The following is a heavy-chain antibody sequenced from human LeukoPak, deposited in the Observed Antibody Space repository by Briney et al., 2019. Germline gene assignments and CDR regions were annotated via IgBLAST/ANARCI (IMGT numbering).Heavy chain of an antibody. V-gene: IGHV3-48*03. CDR1: GFTFSSYE. Sequence: GGSLRLSCAASGFTFSSYEMNWVRQAPGKGLEWVSYISSSGSTIYYADSVKGRFTISRDNSKSTQYLQMNSLRAEDTAVYYCAKLPPPGGVYAYAWGTWGQGTLVTVSS. CDR2: ISSSGSTI. J-gene: IGHJ5*02. CDR3: AKLPPPGGVYAYAWGT. D-gene: IGHD3-16*01.